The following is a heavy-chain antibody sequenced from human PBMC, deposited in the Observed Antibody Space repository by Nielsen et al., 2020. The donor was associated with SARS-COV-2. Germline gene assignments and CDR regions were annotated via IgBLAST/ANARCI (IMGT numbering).Heavy chain of an antibody. V-gene: IGHV3-23*01. Sequence: GESLKISCAASGFTFSSYAMSWVRQAPGKGLEWVSSISGVGGDPYYADSVKGRFTISRDNSKNTLYLQMNSLRAEDTAVYYCARTDGYNSYYDYWGQGTLVTVSS. CDR2: ISGVGGDP. CDR1: GFTFSSYA. D-gene: IGHD5-24*01. J-gene: IGHJ4*02. CDR3: ARTDGYNSYYDY.